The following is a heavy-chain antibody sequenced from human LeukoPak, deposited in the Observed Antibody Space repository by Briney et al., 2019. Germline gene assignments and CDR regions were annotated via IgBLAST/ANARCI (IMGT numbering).Heavy chain of an antibody. D-gene: IGHD3-10*01. CDR1: GFTFSGCG. CDR3: ARRVQPNAGPFDS. Sequence: GGSLRLSCAASGFTFSGCGLSWVRQAPGKGLEWVAGISGDGAKTYYADSVKARFTISRDNSKNTLFLQMDRLRAEDTAVYYCARRVQPNAGPFDSWGQGTLASVS. J-gene: IGHJ4*02. V-gene: IGHV3-23*01. CDR2: ISGDGAKT.